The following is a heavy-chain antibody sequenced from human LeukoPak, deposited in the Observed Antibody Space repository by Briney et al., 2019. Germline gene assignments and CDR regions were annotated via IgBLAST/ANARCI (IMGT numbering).Heavy chain of an antibody. Sequence: GASVKVSCKASGGTFSSYAISWVRQAPGQGLEWMGGIIPIFGTANYAQKFQGRVTITADKSTSTAHMELSSLRSEDTAVYYCARANYDYVWGSYRYADYWGQGTLVTVSS. CDR2: IIPIFGTA. D-gene: IGHD3-16*02. V-gene: IGHV1-69*06. CDR3: ARANYDYVWGSYRYADY. J-gene: IGHJ4*02. CDR1: GGTFSSYA.